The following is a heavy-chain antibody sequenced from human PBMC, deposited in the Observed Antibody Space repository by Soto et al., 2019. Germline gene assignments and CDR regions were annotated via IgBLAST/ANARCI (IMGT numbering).Heavy chain of an antibody. CDR2: VYYSGGA. D-gene: IGHD2-21*02. CDR1: GGSISGYY. CDR3: TRDGDGRMTTNPYYYYGMDV. J-gene: IGHJ6*02. Sequence: SETLSLTCTVSGGSISGYYWSWIRQPPGKGLEWIGNVYYSGGAKYNPSVKRRVSIFVDTSKNQFSLNLSSVTAADTAVYYCTRDGDGRMTTNPYYYYGMDVWGPGITVTVSS. V-gene: IGHV4-59*01.